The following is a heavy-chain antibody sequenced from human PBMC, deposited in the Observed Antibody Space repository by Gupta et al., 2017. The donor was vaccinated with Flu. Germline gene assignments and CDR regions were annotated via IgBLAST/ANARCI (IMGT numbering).Heavy chain of an antibody. V-gene: IGHV1-2*02. D-gene: IGHD2-15*01. CDR3: ARYCSGGSCYALGMDV. Sequence: YDMHWVRQAPGQGLEWMGWINPNSGGTNYAQKFQGRVTMTRDTSISTAYMELSRLRSDDTAVYYCARYCSGGSCYALGMDVWGKGPRSPSPQ. CDR2: INPNSGGT. J-gene: IGHJ6*01. CDR1: YD.